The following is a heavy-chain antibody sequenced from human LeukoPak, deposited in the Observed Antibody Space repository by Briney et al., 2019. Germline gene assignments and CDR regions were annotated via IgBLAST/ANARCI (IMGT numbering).Heavy chain of an antibody. CDR3: ARPYYYDSRIDP. Sequence: SETLSLTCTVSGGSISSGDYYWSWIRQPTGKGLEWIAYMYYSGSTYYNPSLKSRVTMSADTSKDQLSLKLSSVTAADTAVYYCARPYYYDSRIDPWGQGILVTVSS. J-gene: IGHJ5*02. D-gene: IGHD3-22*01. V-gene: IGHV4-30-4*01. CDR2: MYYSGST. CDR1: GGSISSGDYY.